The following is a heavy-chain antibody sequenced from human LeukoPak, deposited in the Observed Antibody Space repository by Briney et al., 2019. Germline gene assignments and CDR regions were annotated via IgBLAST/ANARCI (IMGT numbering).Heavy chain of an antibody. V-gene: IGHV3-23*01. CDR2: IGKSQ. CDR1: QCSLGTFV. J-gene: IGHJ4*02. CDR3: AKGSNRDYDI. Sequence: GGSLRFSCAPSQCSLGTFVMSLVRQAPGKGLEWVATIGKSQYYADSVKGRFTISKDNSKNMMWLQMDSLGVDDTAIYYCAKGSNRDYDIWGQGTLVTVSS. D-gene: IGHD4-17*01.